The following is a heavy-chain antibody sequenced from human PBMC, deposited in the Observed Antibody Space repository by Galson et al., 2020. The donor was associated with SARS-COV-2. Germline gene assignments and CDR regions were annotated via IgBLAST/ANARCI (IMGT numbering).Heavy chain of an antibody. CDR3: AKESLTGYYIQYYMDV. D-gene: IGHD3-9*01. CDR2: IRGSGGST. V-gene: IGHV3-23*01. Sequence: GGSLRLSCAASGFTFRNYAIGWVRQAPGKGLEWVSAIRGSGGSTYYADSVKGRFTISRDNSKNTLYLPMNSLRAEDTALYYCAKESLTGYYIQYYMDVWGKGTTVTISS. J-gene: IGHJ6*03. CDR1: GFTFRNYA.